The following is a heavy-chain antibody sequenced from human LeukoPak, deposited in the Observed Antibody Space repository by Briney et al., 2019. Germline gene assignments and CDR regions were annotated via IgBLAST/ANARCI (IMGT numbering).Heavy chain of an antibody. CDR2: MYHSGRT. CDR1: SVSISSNY. Sequence: SETLSLTCTVFSVSISSNYWSWIRQSPGKGLEWIGYMYHSGRTNYNPSLKSRVTISIDTSTNQFSLKLSSVTVADTAVYYCARWALKSAFDMWGQGSMVTVSS. CDR3: ARWALKSAFDM. V-gene: IGHV4-59*01. J-gene: IGHJ3*02.